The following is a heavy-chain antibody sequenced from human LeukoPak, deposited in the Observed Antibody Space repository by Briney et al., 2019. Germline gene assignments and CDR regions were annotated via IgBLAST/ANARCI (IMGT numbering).Heavy chain of an antibody. CDR1: GGSFSGYY. Sequence: ETLSLTCAVYGGSFSGYYWSWIRQPPGKGLEWVGRIKSKTDGGTTDYAAPVKGRFTISRDDSKNTLYLQMNSLKTEDTAVYYCTTVQKRAAFDIWGQGTMVTVSS. CDR2: IKSKTDGGTT. V-gene: IGHV3-15*01. CDR3: TTVQKRAAFDI. J-gene: IGHJ3*02.